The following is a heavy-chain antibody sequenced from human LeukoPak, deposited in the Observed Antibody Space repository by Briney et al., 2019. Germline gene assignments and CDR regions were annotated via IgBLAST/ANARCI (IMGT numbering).Heavy chain of an antibody. CDR1: GDTSGGFA. CDR3: ARARSRITFGGIRHAFDI. D-gene: IGHD3-16*01. J-gene: IGHJ3*02. CDR2: FIPLLGIT. V-gene: IGHV1-69*10. Sequence: ASVKVSCKASGDTSGGFAMNWGRQAPGQGLEWGAGFIPLLGITNHAQKLQGRVTVNADTSTNTVYMELSSLRPDDTAVYYCARARSRITFGGIRHAFDIWGQGTLVTVSS.